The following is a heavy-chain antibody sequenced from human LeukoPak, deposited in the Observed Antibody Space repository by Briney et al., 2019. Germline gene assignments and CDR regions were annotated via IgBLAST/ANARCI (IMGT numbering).Heavy chain of an antibody. CDR2: MNPNSGSA. J-gene: IGHJ4*02. CDR1: GYTFTSYD. Sequence: SVKGSCTASGYTFTSYDINWVRQATGQGLVWVGWMNPNSGSAGYAQKFQGRVTMTRNTSISTGYMELRSLRSEDTAVYYCARAIGYSSGWLFDYWGQGTLVTVSS. V-gene: IGHV1-8*01. D-gene: IGHD6-19*01. CDR3: ARAIGYSSGWLFDY.